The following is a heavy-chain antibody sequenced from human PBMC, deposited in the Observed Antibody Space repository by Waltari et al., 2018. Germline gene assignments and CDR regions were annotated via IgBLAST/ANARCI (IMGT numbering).Heavy chain of an antibody. J-gene: IGHJ5*02. Sequence: QRQLQESGPGLVKPSETPSLTCTVSGGCIRASPYYGGWIRQPPGKGLVWIGGVYYSGAAYYSPSLQSRVPILVDTSKNQFSLTLSSVTVADTAVYYCGRYSTYPDVCLDPWGQGTLVTVSP. CDR2: VYYSGAA. CDR3: GRYSTYPDVCLDP. D-gene: IGHD3-16*02. CDR1: GGCIRASPYY. V-gene: IGHV4-39*07.